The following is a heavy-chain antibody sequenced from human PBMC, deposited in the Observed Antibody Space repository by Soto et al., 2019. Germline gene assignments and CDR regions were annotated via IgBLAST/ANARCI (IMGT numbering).Heavy chain of an antibody. V-gene: IGHV1-3*01. CDR1: GYTFTSYA. Sequence: ASVKVSCKASGYTFTSYAMHWVLQAPGQRLEWMGWINAGNGNTKYSQKFQGRVTITRDTSASTAYMELSSLRSEDTAVYYCARGEVLRFLEWLFRPYDYWGQGTLVTVSS. D-gene: IGHD3-3*01. CDR2: INAGNGNT. CDR3: ARGEVLRFLEWLFRPYDY. J-gene: IGHJ4*02.